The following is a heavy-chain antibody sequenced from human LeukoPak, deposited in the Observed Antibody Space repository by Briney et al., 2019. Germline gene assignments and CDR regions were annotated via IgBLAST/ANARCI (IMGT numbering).Heavy chain of an antibody. CDR1: GGTFSGYA. D-gene: IGHD3-22*01. CDR2: IIPIFGTA. J-gene: IGHJ4*02. Sequence: SVKVSCKASGGTFSGYAISWVRQAPGQGLEWMGGIIPIFGTANYAQKFQGRVTITTDESTSTAYMELSSLRSEDTAVYYCARAPKNYYDSSGSLDYWGQGTLVTVSS. CDR3: ARAPKNYYDSSGSLDY. V-gene: IGHV1-69*05.